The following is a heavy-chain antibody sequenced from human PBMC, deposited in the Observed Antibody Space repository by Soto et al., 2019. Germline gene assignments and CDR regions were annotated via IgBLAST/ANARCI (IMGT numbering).Heavy chain of an antibody. CDR1: GYTFTSYG. CDR2: ISAYNGNT. D-gene: IGHD5-18*01. Sequence: ASVKVSCKASGYTFTSYGISWVRQAPGQGLEWMGWISAYNGNTNYAQKLQGGVTMITDTSTSTAYMELRSLRSDDTAVYYCGKTPPCLYSYGSLHYRWFDPWGQGTLVTVSS. J-gene: IGHJ5*02. V-gene: IGHV1-18*01. CDR3: GKTPPCLYSYGSLHYRWFDP.